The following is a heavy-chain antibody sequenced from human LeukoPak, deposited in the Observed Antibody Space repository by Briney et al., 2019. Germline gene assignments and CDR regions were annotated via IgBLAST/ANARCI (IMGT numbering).Heavy chain of an antibody. CDR3: ATGSSSSWYNSPSFDY. J-gene: IGHJ4*02. D-gene: IGHD6-13*01. CDR2: ISAYNGNT. Sequence: ASVKVSFKASRYTFTSYGISRVRQAPGQGREWMGCISAYNGNTNYAQKLQVRATMTTDTSTSTAYMELSGLRSEDTAVYNCATGSSSSWYNSPSFDYWGQGTLVTVSS. V-gene: IGHV1-18*01. CDR1: RYTFTSYG.